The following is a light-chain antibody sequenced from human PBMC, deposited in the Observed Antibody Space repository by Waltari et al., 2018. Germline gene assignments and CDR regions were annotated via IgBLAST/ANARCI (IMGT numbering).Light chain of an antibody. V-gene: IGKV2-28*01. CDR2: MGS. Sequence: DIVMTQSPPSLPVPPGKPASTPSRPTLSLLHINGYNYLDWYLQKPGQSPHLLIYMGSQRASGVPDRFSGNGSGTNFTLRISRVEAEDVGIYYCLQALQSPLSFGGGTKVEIK. CDR3: LQALQSPLS. J-gene: IGKJ4*01. CDR1: LSLLHINGYNY.